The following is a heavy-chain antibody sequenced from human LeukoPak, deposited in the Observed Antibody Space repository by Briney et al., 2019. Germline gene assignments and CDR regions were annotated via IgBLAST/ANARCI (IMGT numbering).Heavy chain of an antibody. Sequence: GGSLRLSCAASGFTFSSYEMNWVRQAPGKGLEWVSYISGSGDTIYYADSVKGRFTISRDNANNSLYLQINSLRAEDTAVYYCAGDTYYYDSTGYYMYYFDYWGQGTLVTVSS. D-gene: IGHD3-22*01. CDR3: AGDTYYYDSTGYYMYYFDY. CDR2: ISGSGDTI. CDR1: GFTFSSYE. J-gene: IGHJ4*02. V-gene: IGHV3-48*03.